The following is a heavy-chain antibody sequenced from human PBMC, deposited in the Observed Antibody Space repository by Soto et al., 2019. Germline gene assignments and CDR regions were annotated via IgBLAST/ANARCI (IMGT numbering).Heavy chain of an antibody. D-gene: IGHD2-15*01. CDR2: INHSGST. V-gene: IGHV4-34*01. CDR1: GGSFSGYY. CDR3: ARSWGYCSGGSCSVSGYFDY. J-gene: IGHJ4*02. Sequence: SETLSLTCAVYGGSFSGYYWSWIRQPPGKGLEWIGEINHSGSTNYNPSLKSRVTISVDTSKNQFSLKLSSVTAADTAVYYCARSWGYCSGGSCSVSGYFDYWGQGTLVTVSS.